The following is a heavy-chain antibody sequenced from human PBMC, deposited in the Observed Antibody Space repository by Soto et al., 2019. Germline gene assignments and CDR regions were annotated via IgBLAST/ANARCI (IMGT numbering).Heavy chain of an antibody. CDR1: GYTFTGYY. CDR3: ARDRGAYTVTTFFDY. CDR2: INPNSGGT. Sequence: GASVKVSCKASGYTFTGYYMHWVRQAPGQGLEWMGWINPNSGGTNYAQKFQGWATMTRDTSISTAYMELSRLRSDDTAVYYCARDRGAYTVTTFFDYWGQGTLVTVSS. V-gene: IGHV1-2*04. J-gene: IGHJ4*02. D-gene: IGHD4-17*01.